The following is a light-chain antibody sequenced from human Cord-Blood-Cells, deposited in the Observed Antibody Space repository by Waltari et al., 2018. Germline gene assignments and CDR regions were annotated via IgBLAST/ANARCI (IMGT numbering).Light chain of an antibody. J-gene: IGLJ2*01. CDR3: GTWDSSLSAVV. V-gene: IGLV1-51*02. CDR1: SSNIGKNY. CDR2: ENN. Sequence: QSVLTQPPSVSAAPGQKVPISCSGSSSNIGKNYVSWYQQLPGTAPKLLIYENNKRPSGIPDRFSGSKSGTSATLGITGLQTGDEADYYCGTWDSSLSAVVFGGGTKLTVL.